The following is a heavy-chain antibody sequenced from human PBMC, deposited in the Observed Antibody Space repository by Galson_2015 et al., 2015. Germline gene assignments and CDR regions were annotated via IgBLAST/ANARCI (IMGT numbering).Heavy chain of an antibody. Sequence: SVKVSCKASGYTLTGYYMHWVRQAPGQGLEWMGWINPNSGGTNYAQKFQGWVTMTRDTSISTAYMELSRLRSDDTAVYYCARAAQPIVVVPAGDYYYYMDVWGKGTTVTVSS. CDR1: GYTLTGYY. J-gene: IGHJ6*03. CDR2: INPNSGGT. V-gene: IGHV1-2*04. CDR3: ARAAQPIVVVPAGDYYYYMDV. D-gene: IGHD2-2*01.